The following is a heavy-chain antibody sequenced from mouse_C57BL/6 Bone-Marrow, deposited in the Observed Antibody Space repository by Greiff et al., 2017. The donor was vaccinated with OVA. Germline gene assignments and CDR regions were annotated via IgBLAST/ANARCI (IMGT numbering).Heavy chain of an antibody. J-gene: IGHJ3*01. CDR3: ARWGSGWFAY. D-gene: IGHD3-2*02. CDR1: GYTFTSYW. Sequence: VQLQQPGAELVKPGASVKMSCKASGYTFTSYWITWVKQRPGQGLEWIGDIYPGSGSTNYNEKLKSKDTLTVDTSSSPAYMQLSSRTADASAVYYCARWGSGWFAYWGQGTLVTVSA. V-gene: IGHV1-55*01. CDR2: IYPGSGST.